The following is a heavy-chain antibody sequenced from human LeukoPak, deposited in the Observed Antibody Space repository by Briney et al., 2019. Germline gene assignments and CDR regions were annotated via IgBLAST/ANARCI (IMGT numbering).Heavy chain of an antibody. CDR3: AREGCSTTSCSLGTDY. CDR1: GFTFSSYS. CDR2: ISGSGGST. Sequence: PGGSLRLSCAASGFTFSSYSMNWVRQAPGKGLEWVSAISGSGGSTYYTDSVKGRFTISRDNSKNTLYLQMNSLRAEDTAVYYCAREGCSTTSCSLGTDYWGQGTLVTVSS. D-gene: IGHD2-2*01. V-gene: IGHV3-23*01. J-gene: IGHJ4*02.